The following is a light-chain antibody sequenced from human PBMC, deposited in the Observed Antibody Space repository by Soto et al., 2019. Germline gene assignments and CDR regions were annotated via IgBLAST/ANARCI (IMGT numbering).Light chain of an antibody. CDR1: FSNIGSNF. CDR2: DNS. Sequence: QSVLTQPPSASGTPGQRVTISCSGSFSNIGSNFVFWYQQLPGTSPKLLIQDNSQRPSAVPDRFSGSKSGSSASLAISGLRSEDEADYYCATWDDNVSGPVFGTGTKLTVL. CDR3: ATWDDNVSGPV. J-gene: IGLJ1*01. V-gene: IGLV1-47*02.